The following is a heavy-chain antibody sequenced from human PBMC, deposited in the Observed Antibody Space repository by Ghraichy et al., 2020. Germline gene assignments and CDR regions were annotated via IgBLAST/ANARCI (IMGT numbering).Heavy chain of an antibody. CDR3: ARTQWFRFDY. CDR2: INAAGSAM. CDR1: GISFTSHE. Sequence: LSLTCAASGISFTSHEMSWVRQAPGKGLEWISFINAAGSAMYYADSVQGRFTISRDNAKDSLYPQMNSLRAEDTAVYYCARTQWFRFDYWGHGTLVTVS. V-gene: IGHV3-48*03. J-gene: IGHJ4*01. D-gene: IGHD3-10*01.